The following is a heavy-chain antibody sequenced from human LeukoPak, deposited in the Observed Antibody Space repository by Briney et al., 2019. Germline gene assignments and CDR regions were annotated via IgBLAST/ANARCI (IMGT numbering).Heavy chain of an antibody. Sequence: QPGRSLRLSCTASGFTFGDYAMSWFRQAPGKGLEWVGFIRSKAYGGTTEYAASVKGRFTISRDDSKSNAYLQMNSLKTEDTAVYYCTRDPGIVGAQGAFDIWGQGTMVTVSS. D-gene: IGHD1-26*01. V-gene: IGHV3-49*03. J-gene: IGHJ3*02. CDR3: TRDPGIVGAQGAFDI. CDR2: IRSKAYGGTT. CDR1: GFTFGDYA.